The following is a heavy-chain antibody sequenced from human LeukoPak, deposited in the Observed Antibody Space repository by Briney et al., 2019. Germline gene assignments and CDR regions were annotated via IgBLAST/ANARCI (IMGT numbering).Heavy chain of an antibody. J-gene: IGHJ4*02. CDR3: ARLRYCSSTSCLTPFDY. CDR1: GYSFTSYW. CDR2: IYPGDSDT. D-gene: IGHD2-2*01. Sequence: GESLKIPCKGSGYSFTSYWIGWVRQMPGKGLEGMGIIYPGDSDTRYSPSFQGQVTISADKSISTAYLQWSSLKASDTAMYYCARLRYCSSTSCLTPFDYWGQGTLVTVSS. V-gene: IGHV5-51*01.